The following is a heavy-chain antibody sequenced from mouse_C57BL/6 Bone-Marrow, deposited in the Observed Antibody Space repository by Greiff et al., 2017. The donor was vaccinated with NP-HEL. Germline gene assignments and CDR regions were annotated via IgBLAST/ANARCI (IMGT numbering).Heavy chain of an antibody. CDR1: GYTFTSYW. CDR2: IDPNSGGT. J-gene: IGHJ2*01. D-gene: IGHD1-1*01. Sequence: QVQLQQPGAELVKPGASVKLSCKASGYTFTSYWMHWVKQRPGRGLEWIGRIDPNSGGTKYNEKFKSKATLTVDKPSSPAYMQLSSLTPDDSAVYYCARGEDGSSLYFDYWGQGTTLTVSS. CDR3: ARGEDGSSLYFDY. V-gene: IGHV1-72*01.